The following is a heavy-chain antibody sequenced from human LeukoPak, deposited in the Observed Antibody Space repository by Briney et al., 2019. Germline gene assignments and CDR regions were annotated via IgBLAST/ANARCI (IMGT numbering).Heavy chain of an antibody. CDR1: GGSFSGYY. CDR2: INHSGST. Sequence: SETLSLTCAVYGGSFSGYYWSWIRQPPGKGLEWTGEINHSGSTNYNPSLKSRVTISVDTSKNQFSLKLSSVTAADTAVYYCARRSLYYDILTGYQGNWFDPWGQGTLVTVSS. J-gene: IGHJ5*02. D-gene: IGHD3-9*01. V-gene: IGHV4-34*01. CDR3: ARRSLYYDILTGYQGNWFDP.